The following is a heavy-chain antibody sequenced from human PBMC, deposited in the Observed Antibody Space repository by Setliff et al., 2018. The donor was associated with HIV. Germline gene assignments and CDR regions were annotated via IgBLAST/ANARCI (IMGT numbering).Heavy chain of an antibody. CDR3: AADPQTGTTSYDAFDI. V-gene: IGHV1-58*01. J-gene: IGHJ3*02. CDR1: GFTFTNSA. CDR2: IVVGSGNT. D-gene: IGHD1-7*01. Sequence: EASVKVSCKASGFTFTNSAVQWVRQARGQRLEWIGWIVVGSGNTNYAQKFQERVTITRDMSTSRAYMELSGLRTADTAVYYCAADPQTGTTSYDAFDIWGQGTVVTVSS.